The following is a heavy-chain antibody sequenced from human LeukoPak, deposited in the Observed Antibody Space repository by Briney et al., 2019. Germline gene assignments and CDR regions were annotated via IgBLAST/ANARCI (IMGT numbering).Heavy chain of an antibody. CDR1: GYSFTSYW. CDR3: AAVPDPSTPYSSGWGSY. CDR2: IYPGDSDT. Sequence: GESLKISCKGSGYSFTSYWIGWVRQMPGKGLERMGIIYPGDSDTRYSPSFQGQVTISADKSISTAYLQWSSLKASDTAMYHCAAVPDPSTPYSSGWGSYWGQGTLVTVSS. D-gene: IGHD6-19*01. J-gene: IGHJ4*02. V-gene: IGHV5-51*01.